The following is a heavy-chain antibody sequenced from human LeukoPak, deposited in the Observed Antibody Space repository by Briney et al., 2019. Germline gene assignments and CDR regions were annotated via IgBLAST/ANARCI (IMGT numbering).Heavy chain of an antibody. CDR1: GFTFSSYS. D-gene: IGHD3-10*01. V-gene: IGHV3-21*01. CDR3: AREGMVRGVINY. J-gene: IGHJ4*02. CDR2: ISSSSSYI. Sequence: PGGSLRLSCAASGFTFSSYSMNWVRQAPGKGLEWVSSISSSSSYIYYADSVKGRFTISRDNAKNSLYLQMNSLRAEDTAVYYCAREGMVRGVINYWGQGTLVTVSS.